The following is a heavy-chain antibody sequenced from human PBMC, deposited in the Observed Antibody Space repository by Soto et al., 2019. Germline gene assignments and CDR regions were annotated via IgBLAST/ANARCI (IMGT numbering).Heavy chain of an antibody. Sequence: GGSLRLPCAASGFTFSSYWMSWVRQAPGKGLEWVANIKQDGSEKYYVDSVKGRFTISRDNAKNSLYLQMNSLRAEDTAVYYCAREIAVAGLGAFDIWGQGTMVTVSS. D-gene: IGHD6-19*01. CDR2: IKQDGSEK. CDR1: GFTFSSYW. CDR3: AREIAVAGLGAFDI. V-gene: IGHV3-7*01. J-gene: IGHJ3*02.